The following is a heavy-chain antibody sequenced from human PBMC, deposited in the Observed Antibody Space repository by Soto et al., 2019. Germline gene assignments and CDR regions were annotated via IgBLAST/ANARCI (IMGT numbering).Heavy chain of an antibody. CDR2: ISYDGSNK. Sequence: QVQLVESGGGVVQPGRSLRLSCAASGFTFSSYGMHWVRQAPGKGLEWVAVISYDGSNKYYADSVKGRFTISRDNSKNTLYLQMNSLRAEDTAVYYCAETDGGVDDYWGQGTLVTVSS. CDR1: GFTFSSYG. V-gene: IGHV3-30*18. D-gene: IGHD3-16*01. CDR3: AETDGGVDDY. J-gene: IGHJ4*02.